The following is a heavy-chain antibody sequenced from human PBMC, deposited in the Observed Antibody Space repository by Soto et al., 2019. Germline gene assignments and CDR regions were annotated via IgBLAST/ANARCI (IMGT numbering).Heavy chain of an antibody. J-gene: IGHJ6*02. V-gene: IGHV3-30-3*01. D-gene: IGHD2-2*01. CDR1: GFTFSSYA. CDR3: ARDRDIVVVPAAIGHYYYYYGMDV. Sequence: QVQLVESGGGVVQPGRSLRLSCAASGFTFSSYAMHWVRQAPGKGLEWVAVISYDGSNTYYADSVKGRFTISRDNSKNTLYLQMNSLRAEDTAVYYCARDRDIVVVPAAIGHYYYYYGMDVWGQGTTVTVSS. CDR2: ISYDGSNT.